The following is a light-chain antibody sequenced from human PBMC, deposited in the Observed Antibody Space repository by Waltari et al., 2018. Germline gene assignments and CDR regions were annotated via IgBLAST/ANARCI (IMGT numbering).Light chain of an antibody. CDR1: QSLVHRDGNTY. V-gene: IGKV2-30*02. CDR3: MQGTHWPPWT. Sequence: DVVMTQSPLSLPVTLGQPASISCRSSQSLVHRDGNTYLNWFQQRPGQSPRRLISKVSYRDCGVPDRVRGSGSGTDLTRKISGVEAEDVGVYYCMQGTHWPPWTFGQGTKVEIK. J-gene: IGKJ1*01. CDR2: KVS.